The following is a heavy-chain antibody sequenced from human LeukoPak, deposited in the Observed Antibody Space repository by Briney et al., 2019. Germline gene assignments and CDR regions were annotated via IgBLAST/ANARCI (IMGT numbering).Heavy chain of an antibody. CDR1: GFTVSSNY. J-gene: IGHJ4*02. V-gene: IGHV3-66*01. D-gene: IGHD6-6*01. CDR2: IYSDGLT. CDR3: AREASIAARPFDY. Sequence: PGGSLRLSCAASGFTVSSNYFAWVRRSPGKGLEWVSVIYSDGLTYYAGPVRGRFSISRDNSKNTLYLQMNSLRAEDTAIYYCAREASIAARPFDYWGQGTLVTVSS.